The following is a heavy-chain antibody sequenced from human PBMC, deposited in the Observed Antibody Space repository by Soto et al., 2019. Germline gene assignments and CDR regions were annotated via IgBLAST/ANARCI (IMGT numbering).Heavy chain of an antibody. D-gene: IGHD5-12*01. CDR2: IYYSGST. CDR3: ASWSGYEQGRFDY. Sequence: SETLSLTCTVSGGSISSYYWSWIRQPPGKGLEWIGYIYYSGSTNYNPSLKSRVTISVDTSKNQFSLKLSSVTAADTAVYYCASWSGYEQGRFDYWGQGTLVTVSS. J-gene: IGHJ4*02. V-gene: IGHV4-59*01. CDR1: GGSISSYY.